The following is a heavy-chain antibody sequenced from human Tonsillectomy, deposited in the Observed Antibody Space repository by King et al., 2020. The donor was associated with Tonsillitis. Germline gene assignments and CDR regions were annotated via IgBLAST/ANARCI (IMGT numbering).Heavy chain of an antibody. J-gene: IGHJ4*02. Sequence: VQLVESGGGLVQPGGSLRLSCAASGFTFSNYSMNWVRQAPGKGLEWVSYISSSSSTIYYADYVKGRFTISRDNAKNSLYLQMNSLRDEDTAVYYCARVATLTYYYGSGSYYTVLYWGQRTLVTVSS. CDR2: ISSSSSTI. D-gene: IGHD3-10*01. CDR3: ARVATLTYYYGSGSYYTVLY. V-gene: IGHV3-48*02. CDR1: GFTFSNYS.